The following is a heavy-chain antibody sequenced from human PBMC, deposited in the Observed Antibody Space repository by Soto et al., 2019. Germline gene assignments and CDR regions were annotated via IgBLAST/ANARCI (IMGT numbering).Heavy chain of an antibody. V-gene: IGHV4-59*01. Sequence: QVQLQESGPGLVKPSETLSLTCTVSGGSISSYYWSWIRQPPGKGLECIGYISYSGSTNYNSSLKSRVTISVDTSKNPFALKLSSVTAADTAVYYCAREGVTPSYYYYYGMGVWGQGTTVTVSS. CDR3: AREGVTPSYYYYYGMGV. CDR2: ISYSGST. J-gene: IGHJ6*02. CDR1: GGSISSYY. D-gene: IGHD5-18*01.